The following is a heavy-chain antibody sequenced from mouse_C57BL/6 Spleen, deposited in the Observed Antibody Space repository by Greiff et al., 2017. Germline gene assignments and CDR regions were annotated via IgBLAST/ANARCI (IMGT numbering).Heavy chain of an antibody. Sequence: EVKVVESGGGLVKPGGSLKLSCAASGFTFSDYGMHWVRQAPEKGLEWVAYISSGSSTIYYADTVKGRFTISRDNAKNTLFLQMTSLRSEDTAMYYCARSYGSYFDYWGQGTTLTVAS. CDR2: ISSGSSTI. D-gene: IGHD1-1*01. CDR1: GFTFSDYG. V-gene: IGHV5-17*01. J-gene: IGHJ2*01. CDR3: ARSYGSYFDY.